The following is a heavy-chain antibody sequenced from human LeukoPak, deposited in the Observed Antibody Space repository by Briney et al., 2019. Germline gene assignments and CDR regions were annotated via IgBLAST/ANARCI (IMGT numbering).Heavy chain of an antibody. CDR3: ARGVYCSSTSCYCGLGYYYYYMDV. Sequence: ASMKVSCKTSGYTFTGHYIHWVRQAPGQGLEWMGWINPNSGVTNYVQKFQGRVAMTRDTSIRAAYMELSRLTSDDTAVYYCARGVYCSSTSCYCGLGYYYYYMDVWGKGTTVTVSS. CDR1: GYTFTGHY. D-gene: IGHD2-2*01. V-gene: IGHV1-2*02. CDR2: INPNSGVT. J-gene: IGHJ6*03.